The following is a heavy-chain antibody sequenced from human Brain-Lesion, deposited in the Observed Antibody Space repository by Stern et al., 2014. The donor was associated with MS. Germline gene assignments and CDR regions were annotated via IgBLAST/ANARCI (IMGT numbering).Heavy chain of an antibody. Sequence: QVQLVESGPGLVKPSQTLSLSCTVSGCSISSGGFYWGWIRQPAGKGLEWGGRSFNGGSTSYNPPHKIRGTITITTSKTQFSLRLNSMTAADTAVYYCARGRVVPGFQYYATDVWGQGTTVIVSS. CDR3: ARGRVVPGFQYYATDV. V-gene: IGHV4-61*02. J-gene: IGHJ6*02. CDR2: SFNGGST. D-gene: IGHD2-2*01. CDR1: GCSISSGGFY.